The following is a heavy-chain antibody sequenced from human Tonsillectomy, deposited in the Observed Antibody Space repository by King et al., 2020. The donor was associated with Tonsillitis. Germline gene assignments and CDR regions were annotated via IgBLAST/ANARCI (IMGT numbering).Heavy chain of an antibody. J-gene: IGHJ6*03. CDR3: AKDRGSGIRGFYMDV. CDR2: ISWNRGSI. CDR1: GFTLDDYA. Sequence: VQLVESGGPLVQPGRSLRLSCVASGFTLDDYAMHWVRQAPGKGLEWVSGISWNRGSIAYADSVKGRFTISRDNARNSLYLQMNSLRVEDTALYYCAKDRGSGIRGFYMDVWGKGTTVTVSS. V-gene: IGHV3-9*01. D-gene: IGHD3-10*01.